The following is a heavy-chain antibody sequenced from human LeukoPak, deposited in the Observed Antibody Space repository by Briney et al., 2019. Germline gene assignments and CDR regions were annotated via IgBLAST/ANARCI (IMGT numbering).Heavy chain of an antibody. D-gene: IGHD5-12*01. J-gene: IGHJ6*02. CDR1: GFTFSSYS. Sequence: GGSLRLSCAASGFTFSSYSMNWVRQAPGKGLEWVAVIWYDGSNKYYADSVKGRFTISRDNSKNTLYLQMNSLRAEDTAVYYCARDQGDSGSFWYYYGMDVWGQGTTVTVSS. CDR2: IWYDGSNK. CDR3: ARDQGDSGSFWYYYGMDV. V-gene: IGHV3-33*08.